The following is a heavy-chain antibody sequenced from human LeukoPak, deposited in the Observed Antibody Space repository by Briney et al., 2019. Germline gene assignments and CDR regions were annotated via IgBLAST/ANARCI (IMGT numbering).Heavy chain of an antibody. CDR3: ARATFRVAEVQGDAFDI. J-gene: IGHJ3*02. Sequence: GSLRLSCAAPEFTSEFPFSDYYMSWVRQAPGKGLEWVSYITGGVISMYYADSVKGRFTISRDNSKNTLYVQMNSLRVEDTAVYYCARATFRVAEVQGDAFDIWGQGTMVTVSS. V-gene: IGHV3-11*04. CDR2: ITGGVISM. CDR1: EFTSEFPFSDYY. D-gene: IGHD6-13*01.